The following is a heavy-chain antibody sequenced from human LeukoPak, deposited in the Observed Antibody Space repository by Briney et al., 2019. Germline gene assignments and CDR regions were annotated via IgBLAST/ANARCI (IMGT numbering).Heavy chain of an antibody. CDR3: ARHQSHVVSEAFDY. CDR2: IYPIDSDA. J-gene: IGHJ4*02. Sequence: AESLKISCKGSGYTFDNYWIGWVRQMPGKGLEWMGIIYPIDSDARYSPSFQGQVTFSVDTSIGTAYLQWSSLKASDTAMYYCARHQSHVVSEAFDYWGQGTLVTVSS. V-gene: IGHV5-51*01. CDR1: GYTFDNYW. D-gene: IGHD2-15*01.